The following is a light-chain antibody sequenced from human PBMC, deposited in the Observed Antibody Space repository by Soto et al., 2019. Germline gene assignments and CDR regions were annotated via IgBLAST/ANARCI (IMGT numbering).Light chain of an antibody. CDR2: SHN. CDR3: AAWDDSLNVWL. V-gene: IGLV1-44*01. CDR1: TSNIGSNT. J-gene: IGLJ3*02. Sequence: QSVLTQPPSASGTPGQRVIISCSGGTSNIGSNTVNWYQQFPGTAPKLLIYSHNRRPSAVPDRVSASKSGTSASLAISGLQSEDEADYYCAAWDDSLNVWLFGGGTKLTVL.